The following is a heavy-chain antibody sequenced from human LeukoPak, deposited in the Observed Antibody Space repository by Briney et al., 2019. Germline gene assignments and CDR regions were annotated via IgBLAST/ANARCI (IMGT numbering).Heavy chain of an antibody. CDR1: GYTFTGYY. CDR2: INPNNGGT. V-gene: IGHV1-2*02. Sequence: ASVKVSCKASGYTFTGYYIHWVRQAPGQGLEWMGWINPNNGGTNYAQKFQGRVTMTRDTSISTAYMELNRLPSHDTAVYYCARDKYTGYETFDYWGQGTPVTVSS. CDR3: ARDKYTGYETFDY. D-gene: IGHD5-12*01. J-gene: IGHJ4*02.